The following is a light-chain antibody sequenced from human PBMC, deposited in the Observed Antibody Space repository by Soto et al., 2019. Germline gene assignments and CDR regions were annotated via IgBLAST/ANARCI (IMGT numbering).Light chain of an antibody. Sequence: QTVVTQEPSLTVSPGGTVTLTCGSNTGAVTSGHYPYWFQQKPGQAPTTLIYDTSNKYSWTPARFSGSLLGGKAALTLSGAQPEDEADYYCLLVYSGAVVFGGGTKLTVL. CDR3: LLVYSGAVV. CDR1: TGAVTSGHY. J-gene: IGLJ3*02. CDR2: DTS. V-gene: IGLV7-46*01.